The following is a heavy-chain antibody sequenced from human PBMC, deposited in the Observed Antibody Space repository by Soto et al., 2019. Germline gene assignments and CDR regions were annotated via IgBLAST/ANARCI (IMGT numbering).Heavy chain of an antibody. J-gene: IGHJ4*02. V-gene: IGHV3-23*01. CDR2: LSASGDST. Sequence: EVQLLESGGGLVQPGGSLRLSCAASGFTFSNYAMSWVRQAPGKGLEWVSTLSASGDSTYYADSVKGRFTISRDNSKNTLYLQMNSLRAEDTAVYYCAKRGQGCSGTNCYHWYFDSWGQGTLVTVSS. CDR3: AKRGQGCSGTNCYHWYFDS. CDR1: GFTFSNYA. D-gene: IGHD2-2*01.